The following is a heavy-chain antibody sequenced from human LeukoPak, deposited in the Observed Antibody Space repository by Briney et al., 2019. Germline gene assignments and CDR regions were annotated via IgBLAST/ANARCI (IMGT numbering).Heavy chain of an antibody. J-gene: IGHJ6*03. V-gene: IGHV1-18*01. CDR3: AIVLLEHLVVPAAPYYYMDV. CDR2: ISAYNGNT. CDR1: GYTFTSYG. Sequence: ASVKVSCKASGYTFTSYGTSWVRQAPEQGLEWMGWISAYNGNTNYAQKLQGRVTMTTDTSTSTAYMELRSLRSDDTGVYYCAIVLLEHLVVPAAPYYYMDVSGTGKPVTASS. D-gene: IGHD2-2*01.